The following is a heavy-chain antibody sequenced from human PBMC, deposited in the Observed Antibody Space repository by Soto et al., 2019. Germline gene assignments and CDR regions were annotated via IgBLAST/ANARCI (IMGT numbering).Heavy chain of an antibody. J-gene: IGHJ4*02. CDR1: GFTFSGSA. Sequence: EVQLVESGGGLVQPGGSLKLSCAASGFTFSGSAMHWVRQASGKGLEWVGRIRSKSNSYATAYAASVKGRFTISRVDSKNTAYLQMISLKTEDTAVYYCTRSVTGTIAHFDYWGQGTLVTVSS. V-gene: IGHV3-73*02. D-gene: IGHD1-7*01. CDR3: TRSVTGTIAHFDY. CDR2: IRSKSNSYAT.